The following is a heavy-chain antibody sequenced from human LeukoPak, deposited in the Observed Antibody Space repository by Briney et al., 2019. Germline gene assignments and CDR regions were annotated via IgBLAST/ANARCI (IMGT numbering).Heavy chain of an antibody. CDR1: GFTFNNHP. CDR3: ARAFRPASDPHDFYDF. J-gene: IGHJ3*01. D-gene: IGHD3/OR15-3a*01. CDR2: ISPSGDWT. Sequence: HPGGSLRLSCAASGFTFNNHPMHWVRQASGKRLEYVSAISPSGDWTWYADSVKGRFTISRDNSKNTMYLQMGSLRPEDMGVYYCARAFRPASDPHDFYDFWGRGTTVTVSS. V-gene: IGHV3-64*02.